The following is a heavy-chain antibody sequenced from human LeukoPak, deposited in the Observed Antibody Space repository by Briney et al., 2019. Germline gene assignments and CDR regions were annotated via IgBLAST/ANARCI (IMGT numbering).Heavy chain of an antibody. Sequence: GGSLRLSCAASGFTFSSYAMSWVRQAPGKGLEWVSAISGSGGSTYYADSVKGRFTISRDNSKNTLYLQMNSLRAEDTAVYYCSSGWYEDFDYWGQGTLVTVSS. D-gene: IGHD6-19*01. CDR3: SSGWYEDFDY. J-gene: IGHJ4*02. CDR1: GFTFSSYA. V-gene: IGHV3-23*01. CDR2: ISGSGGST.